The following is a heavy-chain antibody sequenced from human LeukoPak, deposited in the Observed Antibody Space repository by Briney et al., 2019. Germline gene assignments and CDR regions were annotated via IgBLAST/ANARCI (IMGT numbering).Heavy chain of an antibody. CDR3: ARSRTPLGSGGRGAFDI. J-gene: IGHJ3*02. V-gene: IGHV4-59*01. CDR2: IYYSGST. CDR1: GGSISSYY. Sequence: SETLSLTCTVSGGSISSYYWSWIRQPPGKGLEWIGYIYYSGSTNYNPSLKSRVTISVDTSKNQFSLKLSPVTAADTAVYYCARSRTPLGSGGRGAFDIWGQGTMVTVSS. D-gene: IGHD2-15*01.